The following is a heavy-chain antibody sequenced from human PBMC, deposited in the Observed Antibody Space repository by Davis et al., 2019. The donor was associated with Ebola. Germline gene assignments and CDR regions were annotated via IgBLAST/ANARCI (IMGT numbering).Heavy chain of an antibody. CDR2: IWYDGSNK. Sequence: LSLTCAVYGGSFSGYYWSWVRQAPGKGLEWVAVIWYDGSNKYYADSVKGRFTISRDNSKNTLYLQMNSLRAEDTAVYYCARVGWLREGGLFDYWGQGTLVTVSS. V-gene: IGHV3-33*08. CDR3: ARVGWLREGGLFDY. D-gene: IGHD5-12*01. CDR1: GGSFSGYY. J-gene: IGHJ4*02.